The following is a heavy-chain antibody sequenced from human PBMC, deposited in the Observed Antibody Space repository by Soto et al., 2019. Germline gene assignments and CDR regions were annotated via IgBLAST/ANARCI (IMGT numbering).Heavy chain of an antibody. CDR3: VRDSSSWPNWFDP. CDR1: GGTFSSYT. J-gene: IGHJ5*02. V-gene: IGHV1-69*04. CDR2: IIPILGIA. Sequence: SVKVSCKASGGTFSSYTISWVRQAPGQGLEWMGRIIPILGIANYAQKFQGRVTITADKSTSTAYMELSSLRSEDTAVYYCVRDSSSWPNWFDPWGQGTLVTVSS. D-gene: IGHD6-13*01.